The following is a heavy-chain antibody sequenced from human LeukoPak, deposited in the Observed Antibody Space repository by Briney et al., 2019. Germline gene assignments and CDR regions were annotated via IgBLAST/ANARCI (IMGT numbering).Heavy chain of an antibody. J-gene: IGHJ3*02. V-gene: IGHV3-20*04. Sequence: PGGSLGLSCVASGFTFDDYGMSWVRQAPGKGLEWVSGINWNGASIGYADSVKGRFTISRDNAKNSLYLQMNSLRAEDTTLYYCVRGAPTYCSGGSCYSGDAFDIWDQGTMVTVSS. D-gene: IGHD2-15*01. CDR2: INWNGASI. CDR1: GFTFDDYG. CDR3: VRGAPTYCSGGSCYSGDAFDI.